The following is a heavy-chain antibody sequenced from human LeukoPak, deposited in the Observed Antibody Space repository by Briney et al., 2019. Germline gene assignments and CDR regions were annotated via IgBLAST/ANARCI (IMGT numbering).Heavy chain of an antibody. Sequence: ASVKVSCKASGYTFTGYYMHWVRQAPGQGLEWKGWINPNSGGTNYAQKFQGRVTVTRDTSISTAYMELSRLRSDDTAVYYCARRRKITSEADYWGQGTLVTVSS. CDR1: GYTFTGYY. D-gene: IGHD1-14*01. CDR3: ARRRKITSEADY. J-gene: IGHJ4*02. V-gene: IGHV1-2*02. CDR2: INPNSGGT.